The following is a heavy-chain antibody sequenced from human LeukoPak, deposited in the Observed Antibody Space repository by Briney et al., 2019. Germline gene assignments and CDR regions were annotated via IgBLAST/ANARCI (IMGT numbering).Heavy chain of an antibody. CDR3: AKGSFSNWFDY. D-gene: IGHD4-11*01. CDR1: GFAFNSYG. CDR2: LSFDGSYK. Sequence: GRSLRLSCAASGFAFNSYGMHWVRQAPVKGLEWVAVLSFDGSYKYYADSVKGRFTISRDNSKNTLYLQMNSLRVDDTAVYYCAKGSFSNWFDYWGQGTLVTVSS. J-gene: IGHJ4*02. V-gene: IGHV3-30*18.